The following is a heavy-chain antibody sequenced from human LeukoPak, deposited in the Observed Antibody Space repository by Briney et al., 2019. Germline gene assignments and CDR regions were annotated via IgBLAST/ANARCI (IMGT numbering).Heavy chain of an antibody. D-gene: IGHD1-26*01. CDR1: GYTFTSYA. Sequence: ASVKVSCKASGYTFTSYAMNWVRQAPGQRLEWVGWINTNTGNPAYAQGFTGRFVFSLDTSASTAYLQISSLKAEDTAVYYCARDHGSQRYWFDPWGQGTLVTVSS. V-gene: IGHV7-4-1*02. J-gene: IGHJ5*02. CDR3: ARDHGSQRYWFDP. CDR2: INTNTGNP.